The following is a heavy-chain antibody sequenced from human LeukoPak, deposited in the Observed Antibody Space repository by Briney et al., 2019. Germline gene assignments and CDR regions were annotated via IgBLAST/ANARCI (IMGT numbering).Heavy chain of an antibody. V-gene: IGHV4-34*01. D-gene: IGHD5-18*01. CDR1: GGSFSGYY. J-gene: IGHJ6*02. CDR2: INHSGST. CDR3: ARHGDSYGLVYYYYGMDV. Sequence: SETLSLTCAVYGGSFSGYYWSWIRQPPGKGLGWIGEINHSGSTNYNPSLKSRVTISVDTSKNQFSLKLSSVTAADTAVYYCARHGDSYGLVYYYYGMDVWGQGTTVTVSS.